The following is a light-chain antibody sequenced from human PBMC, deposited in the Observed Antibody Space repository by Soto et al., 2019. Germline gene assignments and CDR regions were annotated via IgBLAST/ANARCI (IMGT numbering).Light chain of an antibody. V-gene: IGKV1-27*01. CDR1: QGIRNS. J-gene: IGKJ1*01. Sequence: DIQMTQSPSSLSASVGDGVSITCRASQGIRNSLAWYQQKPGKVPKLLIYSASTLESGVPSRFSGSGSWTDFTLTISGLQPEDVATYFFQKYNSGPPWTFGPGTKVEIK. CDR2: SAS. CDR3: QKYNSGPPWT.